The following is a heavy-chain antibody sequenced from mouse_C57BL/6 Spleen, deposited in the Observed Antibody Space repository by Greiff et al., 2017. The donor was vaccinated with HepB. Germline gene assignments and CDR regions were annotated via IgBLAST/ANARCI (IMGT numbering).Heavy chain of an antibody. CDR3: ARDSNYEAY. CDR1: GYAFSSSW. Sequence: VQLQQSGPELVKPGASVKISCKASGYAFSSSWMNWVKQRPGKGLEWIGRIYPGDGDTNYNGKFKGKATLTADKSSSTAYMQLSSLTSEDSAVYFCARDSNYEAYWGQGTLVTVSA. CDR2: IYPGDGDT. D-gene: IGHD2-5*01. J-gene: IGHJ3*01. V-gene: IGHV1-82*01.